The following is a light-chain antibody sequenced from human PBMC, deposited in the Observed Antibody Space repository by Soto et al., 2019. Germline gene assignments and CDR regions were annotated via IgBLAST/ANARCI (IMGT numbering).Light chain of an antibody. V-gene: IGKV3-20*01. J-gene: IGKJ4*01. CDR3: QQYGSSPG. CDR2: GAS. CDR1: QSVSSGY. Sequence: EVVVTQSPATLSLSPGERATLSCRASQSVSSGYLAWYQQRPGQAPRLLIYGASSRATGIPDRFSGSGSGTDFTLTISRLEPEDFAVYYCQQYGSSPGFGGGTKVEIK.